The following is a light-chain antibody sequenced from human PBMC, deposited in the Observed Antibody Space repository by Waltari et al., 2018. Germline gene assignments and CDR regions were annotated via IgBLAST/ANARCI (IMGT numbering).Light chain of an antibody. J-gene: IGLJ3*02. V-gene: IGLV4-69*01. CDR2: VNSDGSH. CDR3: QTGGHGTWV. Sequence: QLVVTQSPSASAPLGASVQLTCPLSSGHSSNVIAWLQQRPEKGPRYLMKVNSDGSHSKGDEIPDRFSGSSSGAERYLTISSLQSDDEADYYCQTGGHGTWVFGGGTKLTVL. CDR1: SGHSSNV.